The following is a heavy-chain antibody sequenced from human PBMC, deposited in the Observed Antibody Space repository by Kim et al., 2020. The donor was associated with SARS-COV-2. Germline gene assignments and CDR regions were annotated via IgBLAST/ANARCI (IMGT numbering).Heavy chain of an antibody. V-gene: IGHV4-59*01. CDR1: GGSISSYY. J-gene: IGHJ6*02. D-gene: IGHD3-10*01. Sequence: SETLSLTCTVSGGSISSYYWSWIRQPPGKGLEWIGYIYYSGSTNYNPSLKSRVTISVDTSKNQFSLKLSSVTAADTAVYYCARVASMVRGVPNYYGMDVWGQGTTVTVSS. CDR3: ARVASMVRGVPNYYGMDV. CDR2: IYYSGST.